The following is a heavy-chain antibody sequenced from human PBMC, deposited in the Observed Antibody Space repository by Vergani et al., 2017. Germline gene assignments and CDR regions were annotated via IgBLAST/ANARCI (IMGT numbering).Heavy chain of an antibody. CDR1: EYSFGNYW. CDR3: ARHTTYSDS. D-gene: IGHD1-1*01. J-gene: IGHJ4*02. V-gene: IGHV5-51*01. CDR2: IYPADSDT. Sequence: EVELVQSGPEMRKPGESLKISCKGSEYSFGNYWISWVRQMPGKGLEWMVIIYPADSDTRYSPSFQGQVTISADKSISTAFLQWDSLKASDTALYYCARHTTYSDSWGQGTLVTVSS.